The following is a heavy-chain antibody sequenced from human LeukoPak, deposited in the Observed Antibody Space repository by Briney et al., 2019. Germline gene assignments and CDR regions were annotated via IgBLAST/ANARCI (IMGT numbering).Heavy chain of an antibody. J-gene: IGHJ4*02. Sequence: GRSLRLSCAASGFTFSSYAMHWVRQAPGKGLEWVSVTDTSGVITYYTDSVKGRFTISRDNSKNTLDLQMDSLRVEDTAVYYCAKGDTGVIRRYYLDSWGQGTLVTVSS. D-gene: IGHD5-18*01. CDR3: AKGDTGVIRRYYLDS. CDR1: GFTFSSYA. CDR2: TDTSGVIT. V-gene: IGHV3-23*05.